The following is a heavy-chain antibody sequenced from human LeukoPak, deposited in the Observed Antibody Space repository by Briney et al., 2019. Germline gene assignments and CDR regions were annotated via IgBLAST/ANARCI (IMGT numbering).Heavy chain of an antibody. V-gene: IGHV3-21*01. J-gene: IGHJ4*02. Sequence: GSLRLFCAASGFTFSSYSMNWVRQAPGKGLEWVSSISSSSSYIYYADSVKGRFTISRGNAKNSLYLQMNSLRAEDTAVYYCARDPGIAAAGTGYWGQGTLVTVSS. CDR3: ARDPGIAAAGTGY. CDR1: GFTFSSYS. D-gene: IGHD6-13*01. CDR2: ISSSSSYI.